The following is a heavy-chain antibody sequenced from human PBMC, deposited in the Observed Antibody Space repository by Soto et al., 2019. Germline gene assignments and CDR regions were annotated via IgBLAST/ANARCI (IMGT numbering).Heavy chain of an antibody. V-gene: IGHV1-69*06. CDR1: GGTFNTFA. J-gene: IGHJ4*02. CDR2: IVPILGPA. CDR3: APAAKRYFDS. Sequence: QVQLVQSGAEVKKPGSSVNVSCKASGGTFNTFAISWVRQAPGQGLEYLGGIVPILGPAFYAQRFQGRVTITADKSTNTAYLELTSLSSEDTAVYYCAPAAKRYFDSWGQGTQVTVSS.